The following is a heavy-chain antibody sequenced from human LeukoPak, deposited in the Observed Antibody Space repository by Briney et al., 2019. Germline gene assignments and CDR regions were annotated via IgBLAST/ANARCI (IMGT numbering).Heavy chain of an antibody. D-gene: IGHD4-17*01. J-gene: IGHJ4*02. CDR2: ISYDGSNK. CDR3: ARATYGDYPFDY. Sequence: GGSLRLSCAASGFTFSSYAMHWVRQAPGKGLEWVAVISYDGSNKYYADSVKGRFTISRDNSKNTLYLQMNSLRAEDTAVYYCARATYGDYPFDYWGQGTLVTVSS. CDR1: GFTFSSYA. V-gene: IGHV3-30-3*01.